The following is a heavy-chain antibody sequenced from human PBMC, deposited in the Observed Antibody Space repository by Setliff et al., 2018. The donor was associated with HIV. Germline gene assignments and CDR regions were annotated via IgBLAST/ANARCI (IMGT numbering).Heavy chain of an antibody. Sequence: ASVKVSCKAFTNDFSSQSFSWVRRAPGQGLEWMGWISAYNGNRRYRQTFQDRLTMTTETSTSTAYLELRNLRSDDTAVYFCTSDITAAGKGGNWGQGTLVTVSS. CDR3: TSDITAAGKGGN. J-gene: IGHJ4*02. CDR2: ISAYNGNR. V-gene: IGHV1-18*01. CDR1: TNDFSSQS. D-gene: IGHD6-13*01.